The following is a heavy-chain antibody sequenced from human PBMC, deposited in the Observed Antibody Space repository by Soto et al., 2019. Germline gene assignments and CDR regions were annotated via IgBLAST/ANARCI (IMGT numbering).Heavy chain of an antibody. CDR2: ISYDGSNK. V-gene: IGHV3-30*18. CDR1: GFTFSSYG. CDR3: AKDRSSSGWYSLFDY. D-gene: IGHD6-19*01. Sequence: GGSLRLSCAASGFTFSSYGMHWVRQAPGKGLEWVAVISYDGSNKYYADSVKGRFTISRDNSKNTLYLQMNSLRAEDTAVYYCAKDRSSSGWYSLFDYWGQGTLVTVSS. J-gene: IGHJ4*02.